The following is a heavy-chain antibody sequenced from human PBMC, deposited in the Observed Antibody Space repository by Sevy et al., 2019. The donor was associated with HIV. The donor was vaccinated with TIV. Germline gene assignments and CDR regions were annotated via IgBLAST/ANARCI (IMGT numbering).Heavy chain of an antibody. CDR1: GYKVDMYG. D-gene: IGHD6-19*01. Sequence: ASVKVSCKISGYKVDMYGIAWVRQAPGQGLEWMGWISTYNGNTNYAQSFQGRVTMTTDTSTSVVYMELGGLRPDDTAVYYCARATGMAVAGTGRYFDFGGQGTLVTVSS. CDR2: ISTYNGNT. V-gene: IGHV1-18*04. CDR3: ARATGMAVAGTGRYFDF. J-gene: IGHJ4*01.